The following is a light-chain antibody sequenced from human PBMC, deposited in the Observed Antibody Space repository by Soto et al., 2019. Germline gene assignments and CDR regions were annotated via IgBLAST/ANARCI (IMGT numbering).Light chain of an antibody. CDR3: QQYITLPHT. J-gene: IGKJ2*01. V-gene: IGKV3-20*01. CDR1: QSIGSSY. CDR2: GIS. Sequence: EVVLTQSPGTLSLSPGERATLSCRASQSIGSSYLAWYQQRPGQAPRLLIYGISNRATGIPDRFSGSGSGTDFTLTISRLEPEDFVVYYCQQYITLPHTFGQGTKVDIK.